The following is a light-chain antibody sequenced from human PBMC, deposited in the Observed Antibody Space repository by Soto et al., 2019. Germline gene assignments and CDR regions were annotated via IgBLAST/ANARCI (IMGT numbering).Light chain of an antibody. CDR3: KQYHTWPIT. Sequence: EIVMTQSPATLSVAPGERVTFSCRASQGVSRKLAWYQHKPGQAHRLLISGAYTGATGIQARFSGSGSGTEFTLTIRSLQSEDCAIYYCKQYHTWPITFGGGTKVDIK. CDR1: QGVSRK. CDR2: GAY. V-gene: IGKV3-15*01. J-gene: IGKJ4*01.